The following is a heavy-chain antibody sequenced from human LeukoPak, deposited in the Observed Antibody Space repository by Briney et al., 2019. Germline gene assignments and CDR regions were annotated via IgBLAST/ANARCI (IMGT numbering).Heavy chain of an antibody. CDR1: GGSISSYY. CDR3: ARDRGEVGATWGYFDY. D-gene: IGHD1-26*01. J-gene: IGHJ4*02. CDR2: IYYSGST. Sequence: SETLSLTCTVSGGSISSYYWSWIRQPPGKGLEWIGYIYYSGSTNYNPSLKSRVTISVDTSKNQFSLKLSSVTAADTAVYYCARDRGEVGATWGYFDYWGQGTLVTVSS. V-gene: IGHV4-59*01.